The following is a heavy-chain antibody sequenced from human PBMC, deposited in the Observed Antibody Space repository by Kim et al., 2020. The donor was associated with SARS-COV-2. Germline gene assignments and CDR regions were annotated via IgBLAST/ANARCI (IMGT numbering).Heavy chain of an antibody. CDR3: ARSKGRGESDY. Sequence: GGSLRLSCAASGFTFSDYYMTWIRQAPGKGLEWIAYISGIGSAIFYADSVEGRFTISRDNAKNSVHLQMNSLGADDTAVYFCARSKGRGESDYWGQGTLVAVSS. CDR1: GFTFSDYY. V-gene: IGHV3-11*01. D-gene: IGHD3-16*01. CDR2: ISGIGSAI. J-gene: IGHJ4*02.